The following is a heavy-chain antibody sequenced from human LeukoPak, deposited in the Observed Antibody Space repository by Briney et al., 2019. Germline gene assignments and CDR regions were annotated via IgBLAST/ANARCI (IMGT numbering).Heavy chain of an antibody. CDR2: ISSNGGST. V-gene: IGHV3-64*01. J-gene: IGHJ4*02. CDR3: ARSRDWYADY. Sequence: GGSLRLSCAASGFTFSSYAMHWVRQAPGKGLEYVSAISSNGGSTYYANSVKGRFTISRDNSKNTLYLQMGSLRAEDMAVYYCARSRDWYADYWGQGSLVTVSS. D-gene: IGHD3-9*01. CDR1: GFTFSSYA.